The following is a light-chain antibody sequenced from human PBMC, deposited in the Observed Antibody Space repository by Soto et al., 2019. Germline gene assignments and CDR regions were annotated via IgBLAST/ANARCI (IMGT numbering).Light chain of an antibody. CDR2: LNSDGSH. Sequence: QLVLTQSPSASASLGASVKLTCTLSSGHSSYAIAWHQQQPEKGPRYLMKLNSDGSHSKGDGIPDRFSGSSSGAERYLTISXXXXEXEADYYCQTWGTDIHYVFGTGTKLTVL. J-gene: IGLJ1*01. CDR3: QTWGTDIHYV. CDR1: SGHSSYA. V-gene: IGLV4-69*01.